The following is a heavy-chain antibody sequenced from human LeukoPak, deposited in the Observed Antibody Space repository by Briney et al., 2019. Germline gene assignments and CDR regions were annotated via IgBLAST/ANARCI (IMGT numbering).Heavy chain of an antibody. J-gene: IGHJ4*02. CDR3: MAGMGRRANFWELDY. V-gene: IGHV4-39*07. CDR1: GGSISSSSYY. CDR2: IYYSGST. Sequence: PSETLSLTCTVSGGSISSSSYYWGWIRQPPGKGLERIGGIYYSGSTYYNPSLKSRVTISVDTSKNQFSLKLSSVTAADTAVYYCMAGMGRRANFWELDYWGQGTLVTVSS. D-gene: IGHD6-19*01.